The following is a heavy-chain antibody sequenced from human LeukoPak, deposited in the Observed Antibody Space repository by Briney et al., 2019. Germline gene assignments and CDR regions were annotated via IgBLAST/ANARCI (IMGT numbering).Heavy chain of an antibody. V-gene: IGHV4-61*01. CDR1: GGSVSSGSYY. J-gene: IGHJ4*02. CDR2: IYYSGST. D-gene: IGHD3-22*01. CDR3: ARVFYDSIGYRPFDS. Sequence: SETLSLTCTVSGGSVSSGSYYWSWIRQPPGKGLEWIGYIYYSGSTNYNPSLKSRVTISVDTSKNQFSLKLSSVTAADTAVYYCARVFYDSIGYRPFDSWGQGTLVTVSS.